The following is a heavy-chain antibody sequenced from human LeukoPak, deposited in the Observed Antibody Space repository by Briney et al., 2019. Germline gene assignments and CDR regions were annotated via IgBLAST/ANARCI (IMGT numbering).Heavy chain of an antibody. J-gene: IGHJ5*02. CDR1: GGTFSSYA. Sequence: SVKVSCKASGGTFSSYAISWVRQAPGQGLEWMGGIIPIFGTANYAQKFQGRVTITADKSTSTAYMELSSLRSEDTAVYYCARVGLLGYCSSTSCYDAWFDPWGQGTLVTVSS. D-gene: IGHD2-2*01. V-gene: IGHV1-69*06. CDR2: IIPIFGTA. CDR3: ARVGLLGYCSSTSCYDAWFDP.